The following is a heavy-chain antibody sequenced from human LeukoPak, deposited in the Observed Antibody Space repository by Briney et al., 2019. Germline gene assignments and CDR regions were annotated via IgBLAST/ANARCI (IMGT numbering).Heavy chain of an antibody. CDR2: INPSSGGT. Sequence: ASVKVSCKASGYTFTGYYMHWVRQAPGQGLEWMGWINPSSGGTNYAQKFQGRVTMTSDTSVSTAYMELSGLRSDDTALYYCARATVTTSLDYWGQGTLVTVSS. D-gene: IGHD4-17*01. V-gene: IGHV1-2*02. CDR3: ARATVTTSLDY. J-gene: IGHJ4*02. CDR1: GYTFTGYY.